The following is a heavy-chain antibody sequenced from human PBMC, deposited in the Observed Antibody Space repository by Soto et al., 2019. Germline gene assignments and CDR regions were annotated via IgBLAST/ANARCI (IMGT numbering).Heavy chain of an antibody. D-gene: IGHD3-22*01. CDR2: MNPNSGNT. CDR1: GYTFTSYD. V-gene: IGHV1-8*01. J-gene: IGHJ6*02. Sequence: ASVKVSCKASGYTFTSYDINWVRQATGQGLEWMGWMNPNSGNTGYAQKFQGRVTMTRNTSISTAYMELSSLRSEDTAVYYCARGLLRRLLKDYYYYGMDVWGQGTTVTVSS. CDR3: ARGLLRRLLKDYYYYGMDV.